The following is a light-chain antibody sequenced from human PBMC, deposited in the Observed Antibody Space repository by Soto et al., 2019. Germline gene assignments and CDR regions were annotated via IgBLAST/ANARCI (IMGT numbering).Light chain of an antibody. CDR3: QHYNNYPLT. V-gene: IGKV1-5*01. Sequence: DVQITSPPFTLSAAIGDPVPMTRRASQSISNWLAWYQQKPGKAPKLLIYDASSLESGVPSRFSGSGSGTEFTLTISSLQPDDFATYYCQHYNNYPLTFGGGTKVDIK. CDR1: QSISNW. J-gene: IGKJ4*01. CDR2: DAS.